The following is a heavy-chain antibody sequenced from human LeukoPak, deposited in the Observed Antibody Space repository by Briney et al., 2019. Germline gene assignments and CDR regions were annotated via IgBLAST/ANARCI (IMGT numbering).Heavy chain of an antibody. CDR1: GFSLSTSGVG. V-gene: IGHV2-5*01. CDR3: AQTTTVTTIGPYFDY. D-gene: IGHD4-17*01. CDR2: IYWNDDK. J-gene: IGHJ4*02. Sequence: SGPTLLNQTQTLTLTCTLSGFSLSTSGVGVGWIRQPPGKALEWLALIYWNDDKRYSPSLKSRLTITKDTSKNQVVLTMTNMDPVDTATYYCAQTTTVTTIGPYFDYWGQGTLVTVSS.